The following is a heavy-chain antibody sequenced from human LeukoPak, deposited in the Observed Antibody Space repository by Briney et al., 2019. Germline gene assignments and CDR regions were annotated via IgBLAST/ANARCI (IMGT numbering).Heavy chain of an antibody. Sequence: GGSLRLSCAASGFTFSSYWMHWVRQAPGKGLVWVSRINSDESSTSYADSVKGRFTISRDNAKNTLYPQMNSLRAEDTAVYYCARGYCSSTSCFGYAFDIWGQGTMVTVSS. CDR2: INSDESST. CDR1: GFTFSSYW. CDR3: ARGYCSSTSCFGYAFDI. J-gene: IGHJ3*02. D-gene: IGHD2-2*01. V-gene: IGHV3-74*01.